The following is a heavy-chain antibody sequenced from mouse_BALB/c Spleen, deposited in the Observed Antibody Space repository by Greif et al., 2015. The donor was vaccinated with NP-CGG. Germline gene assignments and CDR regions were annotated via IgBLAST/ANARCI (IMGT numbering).Heavy chain of an antibody. D-gene: IGHD2-3*01. Sequence: VQLQQSGAELAKPGASVKMSCEASGYTFTSYWMHWVKQRPGQGLEWIGYINPSTGYTEYNQKFKDKATLTADKSSSTAYMQLSSLTSEDSAVYYCAIYDGYYFDYWGQGTTLTVPS. J-gene: IGHJ2*01. CDR2: INPSTGYT. CDR1: GYTFTSYW. V-gene: IGHV1-7*01. CDR3: AIYDGYYFDY.